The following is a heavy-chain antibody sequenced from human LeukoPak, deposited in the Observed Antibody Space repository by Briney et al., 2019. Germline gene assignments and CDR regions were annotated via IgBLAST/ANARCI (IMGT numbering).Heavy chain of an antibody. CDR3: AKEGSYYYDSSGYYPPYFDY. V-gene: IGHV3-30*18. Sequence: PGRSLRLSCAASGFTFSSYGMHWVRQAPGKGLEWVAVISYDGSNKYYADSVKGRFTISRDNSKNTLYLQMNSLRAEDTAVYYCAKEGSYYYDSSGYYPPYFDYWGQGTLVIVSS. D-gene: IGHD3-22*01. J-gene: IGHJ4*02. CDR2: ISYDGSNK. CDR1: GFTFSSYG.